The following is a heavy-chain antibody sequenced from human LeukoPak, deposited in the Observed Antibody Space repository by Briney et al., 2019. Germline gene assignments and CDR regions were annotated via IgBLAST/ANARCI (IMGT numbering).Heavy chain of an antibody. J-gene: IGHJ4*02. D-gene: IGHD6-19*01. CDR3: AMQTPDLVAGTVIGGAIFDY. CDR1: GFTFSSYA. Sequence: PGGSLRLSCAASGFTFSSYAMSWVRQAPGKGLEWVSAISGSGGSTYYADSVKGRFTISRDNSKNTLYLQMNSLRAEDTAVYYCAMQTPDLVAGTVIGGAIFDYWGQGTLVTVSS. V-gene: IGHV3-23*01. CDR2: ISGSGGST.